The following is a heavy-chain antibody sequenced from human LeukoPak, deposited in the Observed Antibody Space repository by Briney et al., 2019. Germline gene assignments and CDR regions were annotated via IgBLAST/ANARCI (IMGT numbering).Heavy chain of an antibody. CDR3: AKDGVLRFLEWLLPKYHFDY. V-gene: IGHV3-21*01. CDR2: FSSSGSYI. J-gene: IGHJ4*02. Sequence: GGSLRLSCAASGFTFSTYTMNWVRQAPGKGLEWVSSFSSSGSYIYYADSVKGRFTISRDNSKNTLYLQMNSLRAEDTAVYYCAKDGVLRFLEWLLPKYHFDYWGQGTLVTVSS. D-gene: IGHD3-3*01. CDR1: GFTFSTYT.